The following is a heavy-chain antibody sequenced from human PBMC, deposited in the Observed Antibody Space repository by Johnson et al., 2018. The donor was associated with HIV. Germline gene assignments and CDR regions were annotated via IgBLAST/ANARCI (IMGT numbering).Heavy chain of an antibody. CDR3: AKDGGGLSFDAFDI. V-gene: IGHV3-30-3*01. J-gene: IGHJ3*02. Sequence: QVQLVESGGGVVQPGRSLRLSCAASGFTFISYAMHWVRQAPGKGLEWVAVISYDGSNKYYADSVKGRFTISRDNSKNTLYVQMNSLRDEDTAVYYCAKDGGGLSFDAFDIWGQGTMVTVSS. CDR2: ISYDGSNK. D-gene: IGHD3-16*01. CDR1: GFTFISYA.